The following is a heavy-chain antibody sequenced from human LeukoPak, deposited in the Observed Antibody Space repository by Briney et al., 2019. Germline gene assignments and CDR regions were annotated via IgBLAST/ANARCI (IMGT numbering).Heavy chain of an antibody. CDR2: IYYSGST. CDR1: GGSFSGYY. V-gene: IGHV4-59*01. Sequence: SETLSLTCAVYGGSFSGYYWSWIRQPPGKGLEWIGYIYYSGSTNYNPSLKSRVTISVDTSKNQFSLKLSSVTAADTAVYYCARAGFFSGFDYWGQGTLVTVSS. J-gene: IGHJ4*02. CDR3: ARAGFFSGFDY. D-gene: IGHD3-10*01.